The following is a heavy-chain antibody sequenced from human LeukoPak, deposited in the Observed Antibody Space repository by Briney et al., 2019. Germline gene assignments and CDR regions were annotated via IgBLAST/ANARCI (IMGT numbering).Heavy chain of an antibody. Sequence: ASVKVSCKASGYTFTNYYMHWVRQAPGQGLGWMGLINPPGTNTNYAQKFRGRVTMTRDTSTTTVYMELSSLRSEDTAVYYCAREESGGYFDYWGQGTLVTVSS. V-gene: IGHV1-46*01. CDR3: AREESGGYFDY. D-gene: IGHD2-8*02. J-gene: IGHJ4*02. CDR2: INPPGTNT. CDR1: GYTFTNYY.